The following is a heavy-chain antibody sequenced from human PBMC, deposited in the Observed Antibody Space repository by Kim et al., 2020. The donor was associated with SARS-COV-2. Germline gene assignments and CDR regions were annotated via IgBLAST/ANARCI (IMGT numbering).Heavy chain of an antibody. CDR2: IYYSGST. J-gene: IGHJ3*02. Sequence: SETLSLTCTVSGGSISSYYWSWIRQPPGKGLEWIGYIYYSGSTNYNPSLKSRVTISVDTSKNQFSLKLSSVTAADTAVYYCAREAPGGNDAFDIWGQGTMVTVSS. CDR3: AREAPGGNDAFDI. CDR1: GGSISSYY. V-gene: IGHV4-59*13.